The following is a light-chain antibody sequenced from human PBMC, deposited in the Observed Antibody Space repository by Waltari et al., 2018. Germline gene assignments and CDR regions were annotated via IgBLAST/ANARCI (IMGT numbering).Light chain of an antibody. Sequence: EVVITQSPATLSVSPGQRATLSCRASQSVSTNVAWYQQKPGQAPRLLIYGASTRATDIPARFSGSGSGTEFSLTISSLQSEDFAVYFCQQYDNWPPWTFGQGTKVEIK. CDR2: GAS. J-gene: IGKJ1*01. CDR3: QQYDNWPPWT. CDR1: QSVSTN. V-gene: IGKV3-15*01.